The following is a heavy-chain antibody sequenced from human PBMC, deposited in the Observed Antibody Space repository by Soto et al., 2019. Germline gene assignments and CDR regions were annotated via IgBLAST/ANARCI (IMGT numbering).Heavy chain of an antibody. J-gene: IGHJ4*02. CDR2: ISAYNGNT. CDR1: GYTFTSYG. D-gene: IGHD1-1*01. V-gene: IGHV1-18*01. CDR3: AREDRMEPSVFAY. Sequence: QVPLVQSGAEVKKPGASVEVSCKASGYTFTSYGISWVRQAPGQGLEWMGWISAYNGNTNYAQKLQGRVTMNPDTSASTGYMELRSLRSDDTAVYYCAREDRMEPSVFAYWGQGTLVTVSS.